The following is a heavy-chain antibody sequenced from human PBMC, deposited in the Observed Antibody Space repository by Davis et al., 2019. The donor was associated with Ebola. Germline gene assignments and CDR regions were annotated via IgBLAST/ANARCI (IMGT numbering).Heavy chain of an antibody. J-gene: IGHJ4*02. Sequence: GESLKISCAASGFIFSDYYMSWIRQAPGKGLEWVSYINTGGGSFFYGDSVKGRFTISRDNAKNSVHLQINSLRAEDTAVYYCTREDNSGWGSFDYWGQGALVTVS. D-gene: IGHD5-12*01. CDR1: GFIFSDYY. CDR3: TREDNSGWGSFDY. CDR2: INTGGGSF. V-gene: IGHV3-11*04.